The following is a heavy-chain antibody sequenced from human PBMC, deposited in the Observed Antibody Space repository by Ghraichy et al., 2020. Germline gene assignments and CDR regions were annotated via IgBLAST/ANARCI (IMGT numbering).Heavy chain of an antibody. V-gene: IGHV4-59*01. D-gene: IGHD6-19*01. Sequence: SETLSLTCTVSGGSFSSYYLSWIRQPPGKGLEWIGYIYYSGSTNYNPSLKSRVTISVDTSKNQFSLKLSSVTAADTAVYYCARGIAVAGTFYFDYWGQGTLVTVSS. J-gene: IGHJ4*02. CDR3: ARGIAVAGTFYFDY. CDR1: GGSFSSYY. CDR2: IYYSGST.